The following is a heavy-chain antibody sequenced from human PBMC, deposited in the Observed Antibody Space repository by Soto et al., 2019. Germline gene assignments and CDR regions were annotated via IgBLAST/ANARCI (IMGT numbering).Heavy chain of an antibody. D-gene: IGHD1-26*01. J-gene: IGHJ4*02. Sequence: PGGSLRLSCAASGFTFSSYGMHWVRQAPGKGLEWVAVISYDGSNKYYADSVKGRFTISRDNSKNTLYLQMNSLRAEDTAVYYCAKGLEELLDPPLDYWGQGTLVTVSS. CDR1: GFTFSSYG. CDR2: ISYDGSNK. V-gene: IGHV3-30*18. CDR3: AKGLEELLDPPLDY.